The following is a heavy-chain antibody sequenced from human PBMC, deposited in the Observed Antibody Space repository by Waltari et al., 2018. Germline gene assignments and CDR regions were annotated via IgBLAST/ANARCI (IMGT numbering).Heavy chain of an antibody. CDR1: GYTFTGYY. D-gene: IGHD5-12*01. Sequence: QVQLVQSGAEVKKPGASVKVSCKASGYTFTGYYMHWVRTAPGQGLEWMGWINPNSGGTNYAQKFQGRVTMTRDTSISTAYMELSRLRSDDTAVYYCARVERDGYNQRAFDIWGQGTMVTVSS. CDR2: INPNSGGT. J-gene: IGHJ3*02. V-gene: IGHV1-2*02. CDR3: ARVERDGYNQRAFDI.